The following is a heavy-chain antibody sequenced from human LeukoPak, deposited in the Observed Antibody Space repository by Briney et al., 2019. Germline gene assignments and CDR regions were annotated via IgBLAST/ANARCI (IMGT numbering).Heavy chain of an antibody. CDR3: AKEEMATILHYYYYYMDV. CDR2: VRSKANSYAT. V-gene: IGHV3-73*01. D-gene: IGHD5-24*01. J-gene: IGHJ6*03. CDR1: GFSFSGSA. Sequence: GGSLRLSCAASGFSFSGSAMHWVRQASGKGLQWVGRVRSKANSYATAYAASVKGRFTISRDDSKNTLYLQMNSLRAEDTAVYYCAKEEMATILHYYYYYMDVWGKGTTVTISS.